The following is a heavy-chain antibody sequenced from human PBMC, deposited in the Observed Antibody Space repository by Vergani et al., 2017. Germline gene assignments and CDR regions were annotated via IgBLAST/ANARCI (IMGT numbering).Heavy chain of an antibody. CDR1: GGTFRSYA. CDR2: IIPIFGTA. Sequence: QVQLVQSGAEVKKPGSSVKVSCKASGGTFRSYAISWVRQAPGQGLEWMGGIIPIFGTANYAQKFQGRVTITADESTSTAYMELSSLRSEDTAVYYCARAPGYCSSTSCFRHAFDIWGQGTMVTVSS. CDR3: ARAPGYCSSTSCFRHAFDI. V-gene: IGHV1-69*13. J-gene: IGHJ3*02. D-gene: IGHD2-2*01.